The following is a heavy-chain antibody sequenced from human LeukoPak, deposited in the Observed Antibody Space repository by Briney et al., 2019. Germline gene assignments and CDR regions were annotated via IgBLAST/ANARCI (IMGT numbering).Heavy chain of an antibody. D-gene: IGHD1-26*01. V-gene: IGHV3-66*01. J-gene: IGHJ6*02. Sequence: GGSLRLSCAASGFTVSSNYMSWVRQAPGKGLEWVSVIYSGGDTFYADSVKGRFTISRDNSKNTLYLQMNSLRAEDTAVYYCARDGNYYGMDVWGQGTTVTVSS. CDR1: GFTVSSNY. CDR3: ARDGNYYGMDV. CDR2: IYSGGDT.